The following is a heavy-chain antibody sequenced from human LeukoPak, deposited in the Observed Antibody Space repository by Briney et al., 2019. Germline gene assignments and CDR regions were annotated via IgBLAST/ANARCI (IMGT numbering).Heavy chain of an antibody. V-gene: IGHV3-30*04. CDR3: ARRLAAAGTGRGYYFDY. CDR2: ISYDGSNK. D-gene: IGHD6-13*01. Sequence: QPGRSLRLSCAASGFTFSSYAMHWVRQAPGKGLEWVAVISYDGSNKYYADSVKGRFTISRDNSKNTLYLQMNSLRAEDTAVYYCARRLAAAGTGRGYYFDYWGQGTLVTVSS. CDR1: GFTFSSYA. J-gene: IGHJ4*02.